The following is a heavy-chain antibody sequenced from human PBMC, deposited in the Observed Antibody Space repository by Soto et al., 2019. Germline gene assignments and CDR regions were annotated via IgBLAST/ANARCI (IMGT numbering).Heavy chain of an antibody. D-gene: IGHD6-19*01. CDR2: IYHSGAT. CDR1: GDSMNNNNW. V-gene: IGHV4-4*02. Sequence: QVQLQESGPGLVKPSGTLSLTCAVSGDSMNNNNWWSWVRQSPRKGLEWIAEIYHSGATNYNPSLQSRVTISIDKSEKQFSLKLNSVTAADPAVYYCARAGLGLAFDSWGQGALVTVSS. CDR3: ARAGLGLAFDS. J-gene: IGHJ5*01.